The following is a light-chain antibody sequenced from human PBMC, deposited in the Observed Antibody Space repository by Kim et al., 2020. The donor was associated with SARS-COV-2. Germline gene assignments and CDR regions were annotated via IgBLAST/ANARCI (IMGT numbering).Light chain of an antibody. J-gene: IGLJ1*01. CDR1: SSDDNLLDR. V-gene: IGLV2-14*03. Sequence: QSALTQPASVSGSPGQSITVSCTGDSSDDNLLDRVSWYQQQPGGVPKLVLYDVSRRPSGVSSRFSGSRSANTASLIISGLQTEDDADYYCSSYTVSVTYVFGSGTKVTVL. CDR2: DVS. CDR3: SSYTVSVTYV.